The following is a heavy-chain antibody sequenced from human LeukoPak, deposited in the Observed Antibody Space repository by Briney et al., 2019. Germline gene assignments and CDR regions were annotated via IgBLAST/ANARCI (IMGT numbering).Heavy chain of an antibody. V-gene: IGHV4-39*01. CDR3: ARRNYYYGMDV. Sequence: SETLSLACTVSGSSISSSSHYWDWIRQPPGKGLEWIGSISYSGSTYYNPSLKSRVTISVDTSKNQFSLNLTSVTAADTAVYYCARRNYYYGMDVWGQGTTVTVSS. CDR1: GSSISSSSHY. CDR2: ISYSGST. J-gene: IGHJ6*02.